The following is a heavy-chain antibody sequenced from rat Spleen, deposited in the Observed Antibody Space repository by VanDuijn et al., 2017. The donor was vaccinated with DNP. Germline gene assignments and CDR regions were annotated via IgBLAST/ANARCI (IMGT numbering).Heavy chain of an antibody. D-gene: IGHD4-3*01. Sequence: EVQLVESGGGLVQPGRSLKLSCAASGFTFSYYGMAWVRQAPKKGLEWVASISASGGSTSYRDSVKGRFTISRDNAKSTLYLQMDSLRSEDTATYYCTTDNSGLNWFAFWGQGTLVTVSS. J-gene: IGHJ3*01. CDR1: GFTFSYYG. CDR2: ISASGGST. CDR3: TTDNSGLNWFAF. V-gene: IGHV5-19*01.